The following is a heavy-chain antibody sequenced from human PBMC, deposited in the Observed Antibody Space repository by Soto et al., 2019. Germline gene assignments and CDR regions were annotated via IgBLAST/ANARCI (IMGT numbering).Heavy chain of an antibody. CDR2: IDPSDSYT. CDR3: AREAGGTRTMDV. J-gene: IGHJ6*02. CDR1: GYSFTSYW. V-gene: IGHV5-10-1*01. Sequence: GESLKISCKGSGYSFTSYWISWVRQMPGKGLEWMGRIDPSDSYTNSSPSFQGHVTISADKSISTAYLQWSSLKASDTAMYYCAREAGGTRTMDVWGQGTTVTVSS. D-gene: IGHD2-8*01.